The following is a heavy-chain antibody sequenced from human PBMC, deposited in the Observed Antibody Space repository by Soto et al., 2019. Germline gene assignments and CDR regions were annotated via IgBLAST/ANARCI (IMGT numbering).Heavy chain of an antibody. Sequence: QVQLVQSGAEEKKPGASVKVSCKASGYTFTNYAMHWVRQAPGQRLEWMGWINAGNGNTKYSQKFQGRVTITSDTSASTSYMALSSLRSEDTAVYYCASGSGYYFLDYWGQGTLVTVSS. CDR2: INAGNGNT. CDR3: ASGSGYYFLDY. CDR1: GYTFTNYA. D-gene: IGHD5-12*01. J-gene: IGHJ4*02. V-gene: IGHV1-3*05.